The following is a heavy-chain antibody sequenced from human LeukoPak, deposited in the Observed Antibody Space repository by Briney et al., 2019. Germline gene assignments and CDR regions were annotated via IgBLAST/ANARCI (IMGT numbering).Heavy chain of an antibody. CDR1: GYTFTSYY. J-gene: IGHJ6*03. D-gene: IGHD3-9*01. V-gene: IGHV1-46*01. CDR3: ARVNYDILTGYYYYYYYMDV. CDR2: INPSGGST. Sequence: ASVKVSCKASGYTFTSYYMHWVRQAPGQGLEWMGIINPSGGSTSYAQKFQGRVTMTRDTSTSTVYMELSSLRSEDTAVYYCARVNYDILTGYYYYYYYMDVWGKGTTVTVSS.